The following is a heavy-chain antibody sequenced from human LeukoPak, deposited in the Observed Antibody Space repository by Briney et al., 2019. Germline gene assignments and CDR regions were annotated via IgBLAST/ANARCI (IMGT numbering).Heavy chain of an antibody. CDR2: IYYSGST. V-gene: IGHV4-39*01. J-gene: IGHJ4*02. Sequence: PSETLSLTCTVSGGSLSSSSYYWGWIRQPPGKGLEWIGSIYYSGSTYYNPSLKSRVTTSVDTSKNQFSLKLSSVTAADTAVYYCARREHCTNGVCYIFFDYWGQGTLVTVSS. CDR1: GGSLSSSSYY. D-gene: IGHD2-8*01. CDR3: ARREHCTNGVCYIFFDY.